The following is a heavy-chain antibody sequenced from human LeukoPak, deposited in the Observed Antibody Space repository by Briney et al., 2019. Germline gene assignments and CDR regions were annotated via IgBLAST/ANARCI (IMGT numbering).Heavy chain of an antibody. CDR1: GYTFTGYY. D-gene: IGHD3-16*01. CDR2: INPNSGGT. J-gene: IGHJ6*02. Sequence: ASVKVSCKASGYTFTGYYMHWVRQAPGQGLEWMGWINPNSGGTDSAQKFQGRVTLTRETSISTAYMELSRLRSDDTAVYYCARVQGGGYFYGLDVWGQGTTVTVSS. V-gene: IGHV1-2*02. CDR3: ARVQGGGYFYGLDV.